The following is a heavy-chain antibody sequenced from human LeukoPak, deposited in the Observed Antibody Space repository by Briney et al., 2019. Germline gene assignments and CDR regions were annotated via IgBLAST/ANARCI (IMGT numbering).Heavy chain of an antibody. CDR3: ARAPSVTYMDV. Sequence: PGGSLRLSCVASRFTFSSYWMTWVRQAPGKGLEWVAHIKQDGSEKYYVDSVKGRFTISRDSAKNSLYLQMNILRAEDTAVYYCARAPSVTYMDVWGKGTTVTISS. CDR1: RFTFSSYW. CDR2: IKQDGSEK. J-gene: IGHJ6*03. V-gene: IGHV3-7*01. D-gene: IGHD4-17*01.